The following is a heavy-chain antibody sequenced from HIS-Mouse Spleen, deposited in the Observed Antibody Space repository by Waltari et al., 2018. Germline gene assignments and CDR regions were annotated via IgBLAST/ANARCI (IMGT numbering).Heavy chain of an antibody. J-gene: IGHJ4*02. CDR1: GFTFSSYA. Sequence: QVQLVESGGGVVQPGRSLRLSCAASGFTFSSYAMHWVRQAPGNGLGWVEFISYDGSNKYYADSVKGRFTIARDNSKNTLYLQMNSLRAEDTAVYYCARGFVDTAMVDYWGQGTLVTVSS. D-gene: IGHD5-18*01. CDR3: ARGFVDTAMVDY. CDR2: ISYDGSNK. V-gene: IGHV3-30-3*01.